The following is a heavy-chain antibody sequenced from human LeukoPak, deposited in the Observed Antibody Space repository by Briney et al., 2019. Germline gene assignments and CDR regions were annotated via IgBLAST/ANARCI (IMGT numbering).Heavy chain of an antibody. CDR3: ARGYRSSTRCTNDY. J-gene: IGHJ4*02. V-gene: IGHV3-64*01. Sequence: PGGSLRLSCVASGFILSTYDMCWVRQAPGKGLEYVSAITSNGGTTYYANSVKGRFTNSRDNSKNTLYLQMGSLRAEDMAVYYCARGYRSSTRCTNDYWGQGTLVTVSS. CDR2: ITSNGGTT. D-gene: IGHD2-2*01. CDR1: GFILSTYD.